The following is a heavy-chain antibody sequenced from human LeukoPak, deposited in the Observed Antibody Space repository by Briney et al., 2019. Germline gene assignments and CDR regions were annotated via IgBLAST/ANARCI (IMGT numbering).Heavy chain of an antibody. Sequence: GGSLRLSCAASGFSFSSYYMSWVRQAPGKGLEWVALINPDGSERYYVDSVKGRFTISRDNAKNSLYLQMDSLRDDDTAMYFCTRDLAAVPGPRMDVWSQGTTVTVSS. CDR2: INPDGSER. CDR1: GFSFSSYY. V-gene: IGHV3-7*03. CDR3: TRDLAAVPGPRMDV. D-gene: IGHD6-19*01. J-gene: IGHJ6*02.